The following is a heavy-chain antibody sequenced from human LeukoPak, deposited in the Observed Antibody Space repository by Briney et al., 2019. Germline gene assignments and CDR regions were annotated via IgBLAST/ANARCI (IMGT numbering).Heavy chain of an antibody. CDR3: ARTADYGYYTGAGFDY. J-gene: IGHJ4*02. Sequence: PSETLSLTCTVSGGSVSDYYWSWIRQSPGKGLEWIGYIYYTGSTSYNPSLRSRVTMSADTSKNQFSLKLSSVTAADTAVYYCARTADYGYYTGAGFDYWGQGTLVTVSS. CDR2: IYYTGST. D-gene: IGHD4-17*01. V-gene: IGHV4-59*02. CDR1: GGSVSDYY.